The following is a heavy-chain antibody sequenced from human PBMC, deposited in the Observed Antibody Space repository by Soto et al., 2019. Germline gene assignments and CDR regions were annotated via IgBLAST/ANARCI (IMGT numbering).Heavy chain of an antibody. CDR2: INPIPSMS. J-gene: IGHJ4*02. CDR3: ATSYGSGYRAFDS. D-gene: IGHD3-10*01. Sequence: QVQLVQSGADVQRPGSSVRVSCKASGDTFNFYSINWVRQAPGLGLQWMGRINPIPSMSNYAPRFQGRVTMTADKSTSTAYMELSSLRSEDTAMYYCATSYGSGYRAFDSWGQGALVTVSS. CDR1: GDTFNFYS. V-gene: IGHV1-69*02.